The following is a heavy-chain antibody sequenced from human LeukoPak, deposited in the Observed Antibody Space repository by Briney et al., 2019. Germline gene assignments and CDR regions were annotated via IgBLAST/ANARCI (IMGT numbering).Heavy chain of an antibody. CDR1: GFTFSSYA. J-gene: IGHJ4*02. Sequence: GGSLRLSCAASGFTFSSYAMSWVRQAPGKGLEWVSTISGNGGSTYHADSVQGRFTISRDNSKNTLLLQMNSLRAEDTAVYYCAKILRGYNYGGFDYWGQGTLVTVSS. CDR2: ISGNGGST. D-gene: IGHD5-18*01. V-gene: IGHV3-23*01. CDR3: AKILRGYNYGGFDY.